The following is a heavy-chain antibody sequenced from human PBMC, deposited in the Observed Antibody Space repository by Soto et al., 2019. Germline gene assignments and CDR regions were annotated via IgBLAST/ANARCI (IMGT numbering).Heavy chain of an antibody. CDR3: ARGLAAAGPTLDY. Sequence: ASVKVSCKASGYTFTSYGISWVRQAPGQGLEWMGWINPYSGNTNYAQKFQGWVTMTRDTSISTAYMELSRLRSDDTAVYYCARGLAAAGPTLDYWGQGTLVTVSS. D-gene: IGHD6-13*01. V-gene: IGHV1-18*01. J-gene: IGHJ4*02. CDR1: GYTFTSYG. CDR2: INPYSGNT.